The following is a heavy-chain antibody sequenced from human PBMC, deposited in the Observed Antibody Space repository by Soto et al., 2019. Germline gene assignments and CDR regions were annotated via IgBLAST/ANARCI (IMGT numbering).Heavy chain of an antibody. D-gene: IGHD2-2*01. CDR1: GGSISSGDYY. J-gene: IGHJ5*02. Sequence: QVQLQESGPGLVRPSQTLSLTCTVSGGSISSGDYYWSWIRQHPGKGLEWIGYIYYSGSTYYNPSLKSRVTISVDTSKNQFSLKLSSVTAADTAVYYCARIGQYSSSSCYSWFDPWGQGTLVTVSS. CDR2: IYYSGST. CDR3: ARIGQYSSSSCYSWFDP. V-gene: IGHV4-31*03.